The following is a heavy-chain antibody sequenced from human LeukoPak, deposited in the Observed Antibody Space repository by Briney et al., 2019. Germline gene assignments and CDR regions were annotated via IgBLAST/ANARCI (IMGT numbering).Heavy chain of an antibody. CDR3: ARDDLYDFWSGYLLDY. CDR2: INPSGGST. J-gene: IGHJ4*02. V-gene: IGHV1-46*01. Sequence: GASVKVSCKASGYTFTSYYMHWVRQAPGQGLEWMGIINPSGGSTSHAQKFQGRVTMTRDMSTSTVYMELSSLRSEDTAVYYCARDDLYDFWSGYLLDYWGQGTLVTVSS. CDR1: GYTFTSYY. D-gene: IGHD3-3*01.